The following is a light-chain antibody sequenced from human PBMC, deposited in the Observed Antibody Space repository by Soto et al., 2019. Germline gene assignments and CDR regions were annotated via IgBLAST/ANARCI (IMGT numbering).Light chain of an antibody. J-gene: IGKJ1*01. V-gene: IGKV3-20*01. CDR2: GPS. Sequence: EIVLAQSPGTLSLSPGERATLSCRASQSVTNSFLAWYQQKPGQAPRLLIYGPSRRATGIQDRFTGSGSGTDFTLTISRLEREDFAVYYCQQYVSSPWAFGQGTKVEI. CDR1: QSVTNSF. CDR3: QQYVSSPWA.